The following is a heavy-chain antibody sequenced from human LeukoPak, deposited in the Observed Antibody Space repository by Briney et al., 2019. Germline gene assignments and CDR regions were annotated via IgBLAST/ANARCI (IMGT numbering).Heavy chain of an antibody. CDR2: IKQDGSEK. Sequence: GGSLRLSCTASGFTFGDYAMSWVRQAPGKGLEWVANIKQDGSEKYYVDSVKGRFTISRDNAKNSLYLQMNSLRAEDTAVYYCARDSDREYFDYWGQGTLVTVSS. D-gene: IGHD3-22*01. CDR3: ARDSDREYFDY. CDR1: GFTFGDYA. J-gene: IGHJ4*02. V-gene: IGHV3-7*01.